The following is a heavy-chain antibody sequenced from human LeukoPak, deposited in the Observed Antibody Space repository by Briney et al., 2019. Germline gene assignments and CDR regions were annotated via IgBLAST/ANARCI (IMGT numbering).Heavy chain of an antibody. V-gene: IGHV1-8*01. CDR2: VNPNGGNS. CDR3: ARAWKSYDSNGYYMYYFDF. CDR1: GYTYTNYD. D-gene: IGHD3-22*01. Sequence: GASVKVSCKASGYTYTNYDINWVRQVSGQGLEWMGWVNPNGGNSGSAQKFQGRVTLTRDTSTTTAYMELSSLRSDDTAVYFCARAWKSYDSNGYYMYYFDFWGREPWSPSPQ. J-gene: IGHJ4*02.